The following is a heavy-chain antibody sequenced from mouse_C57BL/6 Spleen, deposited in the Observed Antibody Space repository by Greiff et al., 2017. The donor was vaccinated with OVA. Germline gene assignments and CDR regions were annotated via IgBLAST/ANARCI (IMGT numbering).Heavy chain of an antibody. CDR3: ARPLYYAKDY. CDR1: GFTFSDYG. J-gene: IGHJ4*01. CDR2: IGRGGSTI. V-gene: IGHV5-17*01. Sequence: DVLLVESGGGFVKPGASLKLSCAASGFTFSDYGMHWVRQAPEQGLEWVAYIGRGGSTIYYADTVQGRFTISRDNAKNTLFLQMTSLRSEDTAMYYCARPLYYAKDYWGQGTSVTVSS.